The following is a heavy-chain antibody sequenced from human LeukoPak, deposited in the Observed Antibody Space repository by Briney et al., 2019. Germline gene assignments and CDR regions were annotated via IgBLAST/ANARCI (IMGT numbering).Heavy chain of an antibody. J-gene: IGHJ4*02. CDR2: ISGGGRST. V-gene: IGHV3-23*01. CDR1: GFTFSTCA. CDR3: ARERYFDY. Sequence: GGSLRLSCAASGFTFSTCAMSWVRQAPGKGLEWVSTISGGGRSTDYADSEKGLFTISRDNSKNTLYLQMNSLRAEDTAVYYCARERYFDYWGQGTLVTVSS.